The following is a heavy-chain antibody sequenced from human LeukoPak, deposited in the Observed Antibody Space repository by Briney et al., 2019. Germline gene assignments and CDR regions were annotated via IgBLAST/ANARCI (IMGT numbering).Heavy chain of an antibody. D-gene: IGHD5-18*01. V-gene: IGHV4-4*02. CDR3: ATRGDSYGHS. CDR1: GGSISSSNW. CDR2: IYHSGST. Sequence: PSGTLSLTCAVSGGSISSSNWWTWVRQPPGKGLEWVGEIYHSGSTNYNPPLKSRVTISVDKSKNQFSLKVNSVTAADTAVYYCATRGDSYGHSWGQGTLVTVSS. J-gene: IGHJ4*02.